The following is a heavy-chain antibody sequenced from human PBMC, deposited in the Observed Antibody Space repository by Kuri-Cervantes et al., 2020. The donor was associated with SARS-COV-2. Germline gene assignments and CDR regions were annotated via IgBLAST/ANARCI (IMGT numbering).Heavy chain of an antibody. Sequence: GGSLRLSCAAPGFTFSSYSMSWVRQAPGKGLEWVSAISGSGGSTYYADSVKGRFTISRDNSKNTLYLQMNSLRAEDTAVYYCAKGSYQLAYNWFDPWGQGTLVTVSS. CDR2: ISGSGGST. J-gene: IGHJ5*02. CDR3: AKGSYQLAYNWFDP. D-gene: IGHD2-2*01. V-gene: IGHV3-23*01. CDR1: GFTFSSYS.